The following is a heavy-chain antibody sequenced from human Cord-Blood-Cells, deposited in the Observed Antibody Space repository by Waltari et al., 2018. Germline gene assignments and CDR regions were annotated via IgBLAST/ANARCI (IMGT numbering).Heavy chain of an antibody. D-gene: IGHD2-2*01. J-gene: IGHJ4*02. V-gene: IGHV4-34*01. CDR1: GGTFRGYY. Sequence: QLQLPQWGAGPLKPSESLSLTCAVYGGTFRGYYLSWIRQPPGKGLEWIGEINHSGSNNYNPSLKSRVTRSVDTSKNQFSLKLSSVTAADTAVYYCARWALPDCSSTSCYDYWGQGTLVTVSS. CDR3: ARWALPDCSSTSCYDY. CDR2: INHSGSN.